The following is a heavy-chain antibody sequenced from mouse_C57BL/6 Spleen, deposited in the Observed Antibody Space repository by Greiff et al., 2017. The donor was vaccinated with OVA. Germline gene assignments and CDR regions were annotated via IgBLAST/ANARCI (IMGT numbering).Heavy chain of an antibody. CDR1: GFTFSSYA. V-gene: IGHV5-4*01. CDR2: ISDGGSYT. D-gene: IGHD3-2*02. Sequence: DVKLQESGGGLVKPGGSLKLSCAASGFTFSSYAMSWVRQTPEKRLEWVATISDGGSYTYYPDNVKGRFTISRDNAKNKLYLQMSHLKSEDTAMYYCARDRTAQATNAMDYGGQGTSVTGSS. CDR3: ARDRTAQATNAMDY. J-gene: IGHJ4*01.